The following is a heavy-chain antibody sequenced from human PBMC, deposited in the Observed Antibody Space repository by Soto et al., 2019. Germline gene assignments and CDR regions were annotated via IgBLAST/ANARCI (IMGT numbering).Heavy chain of an antibody. J-gene: IGHJ4*02. D-gene: IGHD2-15*01. V-gene: IGHV2-5*02. Sequence: QITLKESGPTLVRPTQTLTLTCTFSGFSLSTSGVGVGWIRQPPGKALEWLALIYWDDDKRYSPSLKSRLTITKDTSKNQVVLTMTNMDPVDTATYYCAHRPSYCSGGSCYSGFDYWGQGTLVTVSS. CDR1: GFSLSTSGVG. CDR2: IYWDDDK. CDR3: AHRPSYCSGGSCYSGFDY.